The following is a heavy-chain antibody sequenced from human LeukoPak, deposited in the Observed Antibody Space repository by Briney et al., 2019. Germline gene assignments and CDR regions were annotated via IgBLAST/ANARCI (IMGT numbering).Heavy chain of an antibody. CDR1: GYTFTGYY. CDR2: INPNSGGT. CDR3: ARDYYDSSGYYYGGWFDP. J-gene: IGHJ5*02. V-gene: IGHV1-2*06. Sequence: GASVKVSCKASGYTFTGYYMHWVRQAPGQGLEWMGRINPNSGGTNYAQKFQGRVTMTRDTSISTAYMELSRLRSDDTAVYYCARDYYDSSGYYYGGWFDPWGQGTLVTVSS. D-gene: IGHD3-22*01.